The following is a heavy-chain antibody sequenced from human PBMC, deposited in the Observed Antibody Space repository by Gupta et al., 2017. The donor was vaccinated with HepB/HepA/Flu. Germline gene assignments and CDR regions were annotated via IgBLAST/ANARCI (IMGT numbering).Heavy chain of an antibody. Sequence: QVQLQESGPGLVKPSETLSLTCTVSGGPLSSYYWSWIRQPPGKGLEWIGYIYYSGSTNYNPSLKSRVTISVDTSKNQFSLKLSSVTAADTAVYYCARLVNRWWFDPWGQGTLVTVSS. CDR3: ARLVNRWWFDP. CDR2: IYYSGST. CDR1: GGPLSSYY. J-gene: IGHJ5*02. V-gene: IGHV4-59*08. D-gene: IGHD1/OR15-1a*01.